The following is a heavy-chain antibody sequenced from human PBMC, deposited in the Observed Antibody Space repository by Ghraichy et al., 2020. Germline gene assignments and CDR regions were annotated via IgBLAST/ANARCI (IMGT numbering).Heavy chain of an antibody. J-gene: IGHJ3*02. CDR1: GFTFSDYY. V-gene: IGHV3-11*01. CDR2: ISSSGSTI. Sequence: GGSLRLSCAASGFTFSDYYMSWIRQAPGKGLEWVSYISSSGSTIYYADSVKGRFTISRDNAKNSLYLQMNSLRAEDTAVYYCARWRVARYFSYVVVPAAPRGAFDIWGQGTMVTVSS. D-gene: IGHD2-2*01. CDR3: ARWRVARYFSYVVVPAAPRGAFDI.